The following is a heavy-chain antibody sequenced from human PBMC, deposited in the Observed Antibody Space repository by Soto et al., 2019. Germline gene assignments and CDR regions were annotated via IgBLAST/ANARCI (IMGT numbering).Heavy chain of an antibody. D-gene: IGHD6-6*01. CDR2: IIPKFGIA. V-gene: IGHV1-69*12. CDR3: ALSRSSHIPFT. Sequence: QGQLVQSGAEVKKSGSSVMVSCKASGGTFSTDVVRWVRQAPAQGLEWMGGIIPKFGIANYAQKLQDRVTITADEAMSTAYMELQSLGSGDTGVYYCALSRSSHIPFTWGQWTAVIVSS. J-gene: IGHJ6*02. CDR1: GGTFSTDV.